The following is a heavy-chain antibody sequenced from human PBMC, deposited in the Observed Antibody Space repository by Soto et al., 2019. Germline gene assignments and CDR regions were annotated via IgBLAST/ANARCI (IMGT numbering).Heavy chain of an antibody. Sequence: PGGSLRLSCVASGLTFGSRAMSWVRQAPGEGLQWVATITDNGGDAKDADSVRGRFVISRDNSKKTLYLQMTSLTAEDSAMYFCARGSTESYPGSRIFDFWGRGTLVTVSS. CDR3: ARGSTESYPGSRIFDF. CDR2: ITDNGGDA. V-gene: IGHV3-23*01. CDR1: GLTFGSRA. J-gene: IGHJ4*02. D-gene: IGHD3-10*01.